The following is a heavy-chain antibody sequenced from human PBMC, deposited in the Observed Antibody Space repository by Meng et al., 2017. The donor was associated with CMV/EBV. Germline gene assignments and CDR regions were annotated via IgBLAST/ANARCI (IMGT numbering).Heavy chain of an antibody. CDR1: VGSFSGYN. CDR2: INHSGST. D-gene: IGHD3-10*01. V-gene: IGHV4-34*01. CDR3: VTWLWFGELSGYYFDY. Sequence: VPVLFKRSGPLSFTVAVVVGSFSGYNWSWTRQRPGKGLEWIGEINHSGSTNYNPSLKSRVTISVDTSKNQFSLKLSSVTAADTAVYYCVTWLWFGELSGYYFDYWGQGTLVTVSS. J-gene: IGHJ4*02.